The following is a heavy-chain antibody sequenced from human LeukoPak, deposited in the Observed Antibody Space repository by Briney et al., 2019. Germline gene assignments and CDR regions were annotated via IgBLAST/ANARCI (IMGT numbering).Heavy chain of an antibody. J-gene: IGHJ4*02. Sequence: GASVKVSCKASGYTFTSYDINWVRQATGQGLEWMGWMNPNSGNTGYAQKFQGRVTMTRNSSISTAYLELSSLRSEDTAVYYCARGPRYCSGGSCYSGTIRGWGQGTLVTVSS. CDR3: ARGPRYCSGGSCYSGTIRG. D-gene: IGHD2-15*01. V-gene: IGHV1-8*01. CDR2: MNPNSGNT. CDR1: GYTFTSYD.